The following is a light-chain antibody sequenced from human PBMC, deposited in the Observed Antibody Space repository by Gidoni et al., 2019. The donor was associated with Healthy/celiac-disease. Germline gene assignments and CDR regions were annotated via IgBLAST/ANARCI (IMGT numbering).Light chain of an antibody. CDR3: QQYRGT. Sequence: DIQMIQSPSTLSASVGDRVTITCRASQSSSSWLAWYQQKPGKAPKLRIYKASSLVSGVPSRFSGSGSGTEFTLTIHRLQPDDFATYYCQQYRGTFGQGTKVEIK. CDR1: QSSSSW. J-gene: IGKJ1*01. V-gene: IGKV1-5*03. CDR2: KAS.